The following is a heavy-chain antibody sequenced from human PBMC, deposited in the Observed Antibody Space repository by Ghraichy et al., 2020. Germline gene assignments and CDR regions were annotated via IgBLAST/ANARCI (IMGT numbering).Heavy chain of an antibody. V-gene: IGHV1-8*01. J-gene: IGHJ3*02. D-gene: IGHD3-10*01. Sequence: ASVKVSCKASGYTFTSYDINWVRQATGQGLEWMGWMNPNSGNTGYAQKFQGRVTMTRNTSISTAYMELSSLRSEDTAVYYCARGDTLLWFGELSANDAFDIWGQGTMVTVSS. CDR3: ARGDTLLWFGELSANDAFDI. CDR1: GYTFTSYD. CDR2: MNPNSGNT.